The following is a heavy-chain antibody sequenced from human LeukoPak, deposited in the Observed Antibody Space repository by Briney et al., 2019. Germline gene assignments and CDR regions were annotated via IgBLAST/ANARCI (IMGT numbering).Heavy chain of an antibody. CDR1: GGTFSSYA. CDR2: IIPIFGTA. CDR3: ARRDDYYYGMDV. J-gene: IGHJ6*02. Sequence: ASVKVSCKASGGTFSSYAISWVRQAPGQGLEWMGGIIPIFGTANYAQKFQGRVTITADKSTSTAYMELSSLRSEDTAVYYCARRDDYYYGMDVWGQGTTVTVSS. V-gene: IGHV1-69*06.